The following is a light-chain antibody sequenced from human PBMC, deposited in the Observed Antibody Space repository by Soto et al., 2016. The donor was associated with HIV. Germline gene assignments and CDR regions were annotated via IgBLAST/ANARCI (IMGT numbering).Light chain of an antibody. V-gene: IGLV3-21*03. J-gene: IGLJ1*01. CDR2: DDS. CDR3: QVWDSNNDV. Sequence: SYVLTQPPSVPVAPGKTATITCGGNNIGSKRVHWYQQKPGQAPVLVVYDDSDRPSGIPERFSGSNSENTATLTISRVEAGDEADYYCQVWDSNNDVFGAGTKVTVL. CDR1: NIGSKR.